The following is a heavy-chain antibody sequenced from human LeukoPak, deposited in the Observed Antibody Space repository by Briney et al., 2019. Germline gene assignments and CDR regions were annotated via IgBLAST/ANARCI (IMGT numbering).Heavy chain of an antibody. Sequence: PGGSLRLSCAASGFTFSSYAMSWVRQAPGKGLEWVANIKQDGSEKYYVDSVKGRFTISRDNAKNSLYLQMNSLRAEDTAVYYCAREAYCSSTSCFWGWGYYYGMDVWGQGTTVTVSS. CDR1: GFTFSSYA. CDR3: AREAYCSSTSCFWGWGYYYGMDV. V-gene: IGHV3-7*01. D-gene: IGHD2-2*01. CDR2: IKQDGSEK. J-gene: IGHJ6*02.